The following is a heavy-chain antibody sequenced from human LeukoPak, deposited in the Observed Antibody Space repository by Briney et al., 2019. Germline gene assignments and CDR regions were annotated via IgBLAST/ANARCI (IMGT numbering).Heavy chain of an antibody. J-gene: IGHJ6*03. Sequence: IYPGDSDTRYSPSFQGQVTISADKSISTAYLQWSSLKASDTAMYYCARLRWAAPNYYYYYMDVWGKGTTVTVSS. CDR2: IYPGDSDT. V-gene: IGHV5-51*01. D-gene: IGHD2-15*01. CDR3: ARLRWAAPNYYYYYMDV.